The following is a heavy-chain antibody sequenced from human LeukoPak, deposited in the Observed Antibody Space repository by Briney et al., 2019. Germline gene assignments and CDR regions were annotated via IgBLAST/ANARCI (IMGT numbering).Heavy chain of an antibody. CDR3: ARVRRAYCGGDCWTQAGGFDY. V-gene: IGHV1-2*02. CDR2: INPNSGGT. J-gene: IGHJ4*02. D-gene: IGHD2-21*02. CDR1: GYTFTGYY. Sequence: ASVKVSCKASGYTFTGYYMHWVRQAPGQGLEWMGWINPNSGGTNYAQKFQGRVTMTRDTSISTAYMELSRLRSDDTAVYYCARVRRAYCGGDCWTQAGGFDYWGQGTLVTVSS.